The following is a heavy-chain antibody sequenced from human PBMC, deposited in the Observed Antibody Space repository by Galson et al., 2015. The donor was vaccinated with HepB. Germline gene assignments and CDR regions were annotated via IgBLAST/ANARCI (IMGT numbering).Heavy chain of an antibody. V-gene: IGHV3-30-3*01. CDR2: ISYDGSNK. D-gene: IGHD2-21*02. Sequence: SLRLSCAASGFTFSSYAMHWVRQAPGKGLEWVAVISYDGSNKYYADSVKGRFTISRDNSKNTLYLQMNSLRAEDTAVYYCARDLANIVVVTARFYYYYGMDVWGQGTTVTVSS. CDR1: GFTFSSYA. CDR3: ARDLANIVVVTARFYYYYGMDV. J-gene: IGHJ6*02.